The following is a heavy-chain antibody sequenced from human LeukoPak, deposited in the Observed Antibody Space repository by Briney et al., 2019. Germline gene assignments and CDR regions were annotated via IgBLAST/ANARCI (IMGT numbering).Heavy chain of an antibody. J-gene: IGHJ4*02. V-gene: IGHV3-21*01. Sequence: PGGSLRLSCAASGFTFSSYSMNWVRQAPGKGLEWVSSISSSSSYIYYADSGKGRFTISRDNAKNSLYLQMNSLRDEDTAVYYCARGHGIAAAGTFDYWGQGTLVTVSS. CDR2: ISSSSSYI. CDR3: ARGHGIAAAGTFDY. D-gene: IGHD6-13*01. CDR1: GFTFSSYS.